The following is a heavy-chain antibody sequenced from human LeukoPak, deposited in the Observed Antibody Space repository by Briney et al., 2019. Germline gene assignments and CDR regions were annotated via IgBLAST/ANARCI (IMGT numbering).Heavy chain of an antibody. CDR2: MNPNSGNT. V-gene: IGHV1-8*03. CDR3: ARGRGILTGYYLGC. Sequence: ASVKVSCKASGYTFTSYDINWVRQATGQGLEWMGWMNPNSGNTGYAQKFQGRVTITRNTSISTAYMELSSLRSEDTAVYYCARGRGILTGYYLGCWGQGTLVTVSS. CDR1: GYTFTSYD. D-gene: IGHD3-9*01. J-gene: IGHJ4*02.